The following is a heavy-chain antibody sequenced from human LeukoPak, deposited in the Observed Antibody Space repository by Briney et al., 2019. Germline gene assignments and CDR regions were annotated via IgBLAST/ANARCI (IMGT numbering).Heavy chain of an antibody. D-gene: IGHD4-17*01. CDR3: ARSSEYGDPFNY. J-gene: IGHJ4*02. V-gene: IGHV4-39*01. Sequence: SETLSLTCTVSGASISRSDYFWGWIRQPPGKGLEWIGSIYYSGSTYYSPSLKGRVTISVDTSKNQFSLKLNSVAAADTAVYYCARSSEYGDPFNYWGQGTLVTVSS. CDR1: GASISRSDYF. CDR2: IYYSGST.